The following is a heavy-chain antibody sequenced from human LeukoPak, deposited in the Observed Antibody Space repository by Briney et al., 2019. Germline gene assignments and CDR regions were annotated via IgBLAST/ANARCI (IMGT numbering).Heavy chain of an antibody. CDR3: ARDYARGGRGLDY. V-gene: IGHV4-61*01. J-gene: IGHJ4*02. CDR1: GGSISSSSYY. D-gene: IGHD2-8*01. CDR2: IYYSGST. Sequence: PSETLSLTCTVSGGSISSSSYYWGWIRQPPGKGLEWIGYIYYSGSTNYNPSLKSRVTISVDTSKNQFSLKLSSVTAADTAVYYCARDYARGGRGLDYWGQGTLVTVSS.